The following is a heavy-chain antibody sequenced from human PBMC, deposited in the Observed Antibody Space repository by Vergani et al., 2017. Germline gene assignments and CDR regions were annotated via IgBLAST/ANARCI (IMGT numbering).Heavy chain of an antibody. CDR1: GYSFTNYW. J-gene: IGHJ4*02. D-gene: IGHD3-22*01. V-gene: IGHV5-51*01. Sequence: EVPLVQSGAEVKKPGESLKISCQISGYSFTNYWIGWVRQMPGKGLEWMGIIHPADSDTRYSPSFQGQVTISVDKSISTAYLQRSSLRASDSAMYYCAKLYGRDSIRSKHFDYWGQGTLVTVSS. CDR3: AKLYGRDSIRSKHFDY. CDR2: IHPADSDT.